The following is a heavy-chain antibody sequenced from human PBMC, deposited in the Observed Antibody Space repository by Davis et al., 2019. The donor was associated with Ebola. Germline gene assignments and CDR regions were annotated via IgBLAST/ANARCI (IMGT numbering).Heavy chain of an antibody. CDR2: ISAYNGNT. J-gene: IGHJ5*02. D-gene: IGHD3-22*01. CDR1: GYTFTSYG. Sequence: AASVKVSCKASGYTFTSYGISWVRQAPGQGLEWMGWISAYNGNTNYAQKLQGRVTMTTDTSTSTAYMELRSLRSDDTAVYYCARGVTMIVVGWFDPWGQGTLVTVSS. CDR3: ARGVTMIVVGWFDP. V-gene: IGHV1-18*01.